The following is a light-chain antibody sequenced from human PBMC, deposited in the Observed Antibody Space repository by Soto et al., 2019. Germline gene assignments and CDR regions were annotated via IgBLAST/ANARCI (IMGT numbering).Light chain of an antibody. CDR1: QSVSSY. Sequence: ENVLTQSPGTLSLSPEERATLSSRASQSVSSYLAWYQQKPGQAPRLLIYDASNRATGIPARFSGSGSGTDFTLTISSLEPEDFAVYYCQQRSNWRTFGQGTKVDIK. V-gene: IGKV3-11*01. CDR2: DAS. J-gene: IGKJ1*01. CDR3: QQRSNWRT.